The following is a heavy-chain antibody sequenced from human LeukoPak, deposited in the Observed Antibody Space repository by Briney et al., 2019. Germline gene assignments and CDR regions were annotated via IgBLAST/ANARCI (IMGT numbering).Heavy chain of an antibody. CDR2: ISWNSGSI. CDR3: AKAEGYSSGWFDY. J-gene: IGHJ4*02. CDR1: GFTFDDYA. Sequence: GRSLRLSCAASGFTFDDYAMHWVRQAPGKGLEWVSGISWNSGSIGYADSVKGRFTISRDNAKNSLYLQMNSLRAEDTALYYCAKAEGYSSGWFDYWGQGTLVTVSS. D-gene: IGHD6-19*01. V-gene: IGHV3-9*01.